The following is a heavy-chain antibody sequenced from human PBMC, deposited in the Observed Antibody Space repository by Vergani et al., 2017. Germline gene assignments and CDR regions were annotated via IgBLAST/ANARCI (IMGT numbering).Heavy chain of an antibody. Sequence: EVQLVESGGDVVRPGGSLRLSCVASGFTFDDYGMSWVRQAPGKGLEWISGINWNGDSTGYAESVKGRFTMSRDNAKNTLHMQMNSLRAEDTAFYYCARDQQGGYWVPDYWGQGTLVTVSS. J-gene: IGHJ4*02. CDR3: ARDQQGGYWVPDY. CDR1: GFTFDDYG. D-gene: IGHD1-26*01. V-gene: IGHV3-20*04. CDR2: INWNGDST.